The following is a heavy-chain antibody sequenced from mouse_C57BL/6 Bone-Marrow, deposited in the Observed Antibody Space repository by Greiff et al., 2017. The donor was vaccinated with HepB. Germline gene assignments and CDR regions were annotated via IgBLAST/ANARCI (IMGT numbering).Heavy chain of an antibody. CDR2: IDPSDSET. CDR1: GYTFTSYW. D-gene: IGHD1-1*01. CDR3: ARGGDYYVSSHWYFDV. V-gene: IGHV1-52*01. J-gene: IGHJ1*03. Sequence: QVQLQQPGAELVRPGSSVKLSCKASGYTFTSYWMHWVKQRPIQGLEWIGNIDPSDSETHYNQKFKDKATLTVDKSSSTAYMQLSSLTSEDSAVYYCARGGDYYVSSHWYFDVWGTGTTVTVSS.